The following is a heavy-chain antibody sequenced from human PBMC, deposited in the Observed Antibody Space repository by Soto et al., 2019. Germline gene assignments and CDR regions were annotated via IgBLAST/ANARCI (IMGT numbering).Heavy chain of an antibody. CDR1: GGAISSSNW. CDR2: IYHSGST. D-gene: IGHD3-22*01. V-gene: IGHV4-4*02. J-gene: IGHJ4*02. CDR3: ARVFEDYYDSSGYVDY. Sequence: SETLSLTCAVSGGAISSSNWWSWVRQPPGKGLEWIGEIYHSGSTNYNPSLKSRVTISVDKSKNQFSLKLSSVTAADTAVYYCARVFEDYYDSSGYVDYWGQGTLVTVSS.